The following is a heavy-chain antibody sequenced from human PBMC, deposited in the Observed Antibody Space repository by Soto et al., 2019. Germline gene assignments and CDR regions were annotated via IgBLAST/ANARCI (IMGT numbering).Heavy chain of an antibody. J-gene: IGHJ6*02. CDR3: ARIHFGDEPSYYYYGMDV. CDR1: GGSFSSGDYY. CDR2: IYYTGST. D-gene: IGHD4-17*01. V-gene: IGHV4-30-4*01. Sequence: QVQLQESGPGVVKPSQTLSLTCTVSGGSFSSGDYYWRWVRQPPGKGLEWIGYIYYTGSTFNNPPLKSRVSISIDTSKTQFSLKLSSVTAADTAVYYCARIHFGDEPSYYYYGMDVWGQGTTVTVSS.